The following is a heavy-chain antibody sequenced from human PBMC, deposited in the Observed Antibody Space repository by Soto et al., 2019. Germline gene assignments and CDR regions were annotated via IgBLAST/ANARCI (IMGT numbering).Heavy chain of an antibody. CDR3: ARDTSSGWNPAADAFDI. Sequence: QLQLQESGPGLVKPSQTLSLTCTVSDGTIASGGYFWNWIRQHPGKGLEWIGYIYYTGSTDYNPSLKSRVTISIDTSKSQFSLKLSSVTAADTAVYYCARDTSSGWNPAADAFDIWGQGTMVTVSS. J-gene: IGHJ3*02. V-gene: IGHV4-31*03. D-gene: IGHD6-25*01. CDR2: IYYTGST. CDR1: DGTIASGGYF.